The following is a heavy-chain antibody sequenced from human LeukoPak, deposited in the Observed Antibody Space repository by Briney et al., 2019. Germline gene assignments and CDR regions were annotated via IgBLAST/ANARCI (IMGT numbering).Heavy chain of an antibody. Sequence: GGSLRLSCAASGFTFSSYWMHWVRQAPGKGLVWVSRINSDGSSTSYADSVKGRFTISRDNAKNTLYLQMSSLRAEDTAVYYCARVLSACSSTSCYNWFDPWGQGTLVTVSS. CDR2: INSDGSST. D-gene: IGHD2-2*01. J-gene: IGHJ5*02. CDR1: GFTFSSYW. V-gene: IGHV3-74*01. CDR3: ARVLSACSSTSCYNWFDP.